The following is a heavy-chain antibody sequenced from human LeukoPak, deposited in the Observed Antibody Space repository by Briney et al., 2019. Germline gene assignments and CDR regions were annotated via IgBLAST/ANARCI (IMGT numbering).Heavy chain of an antibody. CDR2: IYPGDSET. D-gene: IGHD2-15*01. Sequence: GESLKISFKGSGYRFSSYWIGWVRQMPGKGLEWMGIIYPGDSETRYSPSFQGQVTISADKSISTAYLPWSSLKASDTAMYYCVRALGYCSSGSCYYYDYWGQGTLVTVSS. CDR1: GYRFSSYW. J-gene: IGHJ4*02. V-gene: IGHV5-51*01. CDR3: VRALGYCSSGSCYYYDY.